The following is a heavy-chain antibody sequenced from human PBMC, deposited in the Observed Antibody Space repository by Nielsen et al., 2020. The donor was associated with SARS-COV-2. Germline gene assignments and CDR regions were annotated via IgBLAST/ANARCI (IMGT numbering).Heavy chain of an antibody. Sequence: ASVKVSCKASGYTFTSYGISWVRQALGQGLEWMGWISAYNGNTNYAQKLQGRVTMTTDTSTSTAYMELRSLRSDDTAVYYCARDGITMVRGVIQYYYYYYMDVWGKGTTVTVSS. J-gene: IGHJ6*03. V-gene: IGHV1-18*04. CDR3: ARDGITMVRGVIQYYYYYYMDV. CDR1: GYTFTSYG. D-gene: IGHD3-10*01. CDR2: ISAYNGNT.